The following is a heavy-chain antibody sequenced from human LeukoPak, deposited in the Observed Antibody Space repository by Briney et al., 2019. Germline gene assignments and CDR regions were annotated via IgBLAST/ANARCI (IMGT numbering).Heavy chain of an antibody. CDR3: VKADYYDTSNYYYRYFQY. J-gene: IGHJ1*01. D-gene: IGHD3-22*01. CDR2: ISASGSNT. CDR1: GFTFSNYA. V-gene: IGHV3-23*01. Sequence: PGGSLRLSCAASGFTFSNYAMTWVRQAPGRGLECVSVISASGSNTDYADSVKGRFTISRDNSKNMVFLQMKSLRAEDTAVYYCVKADYYDTSNYYYRYFQYWGQGTLVTVSS.